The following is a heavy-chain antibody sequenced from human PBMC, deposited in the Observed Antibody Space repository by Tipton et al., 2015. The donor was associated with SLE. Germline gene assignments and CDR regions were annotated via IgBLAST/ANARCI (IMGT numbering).Heavy chain of an antibody. CDR3: GRDGQLVGADFDY. V-gene: IGHV4-31*03. D-gene: IGHD6-6*01. Sequence: TLSLTCTVSGGSISSGGYYWSWIRQHPGKGLEWIGYIYYSGSAYYNPSLKSRVTISVDTSKNQFSLKLSSVTAADTAVYYCGRDGQLVGADFDYWGQGTLVTVSS. CDR1: GGSISSGGYY. J-gene: IGHJ4*02. CDR2: IYYSGSA.